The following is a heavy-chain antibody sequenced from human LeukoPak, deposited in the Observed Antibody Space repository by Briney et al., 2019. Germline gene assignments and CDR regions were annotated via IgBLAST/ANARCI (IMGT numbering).Heavy chain of an antibody. Sequence: SETLSLTCAVYGGSFSGYYWSWIRQPPGKGLEWIGEINHSGSTNYNPSLKSRVTISVDTSKNQFSLKLSSVIAADTAVYYCARLSLAPLYYFDYWGKGTTVTVSS. CDR2: INHSGST. CDR1: GGSFSGYY. V-gene: IGHV4-34*01. CDR3: ARLSLAPLYYFDY. J-gene: IGHJ4*03. D-gene: IGHD2-2*02.